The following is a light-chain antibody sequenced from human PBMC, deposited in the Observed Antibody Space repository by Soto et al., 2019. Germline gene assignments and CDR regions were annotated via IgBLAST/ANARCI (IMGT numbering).Light chain of an antibody. CDR3: GTWDSSLNSHI. J-gene: IGLJ2*01. V-gene: IGLV1-51*01. Sequence: QSVLTQPPSVSAAPGQKVTISCSGSTSNIGNKYVSWFQQLPGTAPLLLIYDNDKRPSGIPDRFSGSTSGTSSTLDITGLQTGDEADYYCGTWDSSLNSHIFGGGTKLTVL. CDR2: DND. CDR1: TSNIGNKY.